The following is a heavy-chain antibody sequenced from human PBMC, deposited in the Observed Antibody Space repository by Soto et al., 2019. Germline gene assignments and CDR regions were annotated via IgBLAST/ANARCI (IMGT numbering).Heavy chain of an antibody. V-gene: IGHV3-15*01. CDR3: TTDRAIMEAVIFDS. Sequence: EVQLVESGGGLVKPGESLRLSCAASGFTFTNAWMSWVRQAPGKGLELVGRIKSKTDGGTTDYTAPVKGRFTISRDDSKNTLYPQINSLETEDTAVYYCTTDRAIMEAVIFDSWGQGTLVTVSS. D-gene: IGHD2-15*01. CDR1: GFTFTNAW. J-gene: IGHJ4*02. CDR2: IKSKTDGGTT.